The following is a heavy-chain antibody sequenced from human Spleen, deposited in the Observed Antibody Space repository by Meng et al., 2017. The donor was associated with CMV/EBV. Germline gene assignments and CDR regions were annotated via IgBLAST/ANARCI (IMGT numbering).Heavy chain of an antibody. CDR2: FFHSGDT. CDR3: ARHLRGYSWPKSD. V-gene: IGHV4-39*01. D-gene: IGHD5-18*01. Sequence: SETLSLTCTVSGGSISNNDYYWGWIRQPPGKGLEWIGSFFHSGDTYSNPSLRSRVAISVDTSKNQFSLRLNSVTATDTAVYYCARHLRGYSWPKSDWGQGTLVTVSS. J-gene: IGHJ4*02. CDR1: GGSISNNDYY.